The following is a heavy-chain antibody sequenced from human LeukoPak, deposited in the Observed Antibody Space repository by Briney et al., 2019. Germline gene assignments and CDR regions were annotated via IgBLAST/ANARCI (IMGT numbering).Heavy chain of an antibody. D-gene: IGHD3-22*01. J-gene: IGHJ3*02. CDR2: ITPFNGNT. CDR1: GYTFTYRY. CDR3: ANTGDDSSGAFDI. Sequence: GSSVKVSCKASGYTFTYRYLHWVLQAPGQALEWMGWITPFNGNTNYAQKFQDRVTITRDRSMSTAYMELSSLRSEDTAMYYCANTGDDSSGAFDIWGQGTMVTVSS. V-gene: IGHV1-45*02.